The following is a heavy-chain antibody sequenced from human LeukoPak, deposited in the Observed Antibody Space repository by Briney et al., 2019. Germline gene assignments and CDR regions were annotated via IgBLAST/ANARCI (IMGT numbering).Heavy chain of an antibody. Sequence: GGSLRLSCAASGFTFSSSGTHWVHQAPGKGLEWVAVITYDGSNKYYADSVKGRFTISRDNSKNTLYLQMNSLRAEDTAVYYCAKLTTSWGQGTLVTVSS. CDR3: AKLTTS. CDR2: ITYDGSNK. CDR1: GFTFSSSG. V-gene: IGHV3-30*18. J-gene: IGHJ4*02. D-gene: IGHD4-11*01.